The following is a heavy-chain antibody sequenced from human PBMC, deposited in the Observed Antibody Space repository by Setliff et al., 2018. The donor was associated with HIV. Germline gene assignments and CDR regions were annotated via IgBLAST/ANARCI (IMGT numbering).Heavy chain of an antibody. J-gene: IGHJ5*02. CDR3: ARRSSGYGDWFDR. Sequence: SETLSLTCTVSGGSLNSHYWSWIRQPPGKGLDVIGTIYYSGSTNYHPSLKSRVTISVDTSKNQFSLKLSSVTAADTAVYYCARRSSGYGDWFDRWGQGTLVTVSS. D-gene: IGHD3-22*01. CDR1: GGSLNSHY. CDR2: IYYSGST. V-gene: IGHV4-59*11.